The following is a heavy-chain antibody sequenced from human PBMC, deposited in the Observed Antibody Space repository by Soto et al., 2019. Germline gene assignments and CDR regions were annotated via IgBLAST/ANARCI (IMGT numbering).Heavy chain of an antibody. CDR3: WRVGLDYHHLGR. J-gene: IGHJ6*03. Sequence: EVQLVESGGGLVKPGGSLRLSCAASGFTFSSYSMNWVRQAPGKGLEWVSSISSSSSYIYYADSVKGRFTISRDNAKNPLDLEKNRLGAGETAGEFRWRVGLDYHHLGRWGKGTTVTVSS. CDR1: GFTFSSYS. D-gene: IGHD3-16*01. CDR2: ISSSSSYI. V-gene: IGHV3-21*01.